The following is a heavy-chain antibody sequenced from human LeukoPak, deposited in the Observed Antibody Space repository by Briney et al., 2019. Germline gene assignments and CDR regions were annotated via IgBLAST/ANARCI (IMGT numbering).Heavy chain of an antibody. CDR2: ISSSGSTI. Sequence: PGGSLRLSCAASGFTFSSYEMHWVRQAPGKGLEWVSYISSSGSTIYYADSVKGRFTISRDNAKNSLYLQMNSLRAEDTAVYYCARRPGRVIAAAGRAYYYFDYWGQGTLVTVSS. CDR1: GFTFSSYE. CDR3: ARRPGRVIAAAGRAYYYFDY. J-gene: IGHJ4*02. D-gene: IGHD6-13*01. V-gene: IGHV3-48*03.